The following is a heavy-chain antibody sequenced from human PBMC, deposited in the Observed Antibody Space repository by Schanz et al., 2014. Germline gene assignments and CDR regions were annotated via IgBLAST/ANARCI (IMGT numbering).Heavy chain of an antibody. CDR3: ARENLNWEAFDI. CDR1: GITFSDYA. V-gene: IGHV3-23*01. Sequence: EVQLLEPGGALEQPGGSLRLSCAASGITFSDYAMSWVRQAPGKGLEWVSTIASGGSHTFYADSVTGRFTISGDNSKNTLFLQMNSLRVEDTAVYYCARENLNWEAFDIWGQGTVVTVSS. CDR2: IASGGSHT. J-gene: IGHJ3*02. D-gene: IGHD7-27*01.